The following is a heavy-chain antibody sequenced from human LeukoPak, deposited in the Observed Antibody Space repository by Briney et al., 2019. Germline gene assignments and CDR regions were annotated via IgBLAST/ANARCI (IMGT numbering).Heavy chain of an antibody. J-gene: IGHJ4*02. CDR2: INTGNGNT. V-gene: IGHV1-3*04. CDR1: GDTFTSYA. D-gene: IGHD3-22*01. CDR3: AAYYYDSSSGY. Sequence: ASVTVSCKASGDTFTSYAMHWVRQAPGQRLEWMGWINTGNGNTKYSQKFQGRVTITRDTSASTAYMELSSLRSEDTAVYYCAAYYYDSSSGYWGQGTLVTVSS.